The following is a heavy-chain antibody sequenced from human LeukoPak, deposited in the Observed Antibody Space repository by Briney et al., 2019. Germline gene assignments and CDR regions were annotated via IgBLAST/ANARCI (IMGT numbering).Heavy chain of an antibody. CDR2: IHNSGST. V-gene: IGHV3-66*01. CDR1: GFTFSNAW. Sequence: GGSLRLSCAASGFTFSNAWMSWVRQAPGKGLAWVSVIHNSGSTFYADSVRGRFTISRDNSKNTLYLQMNSLRAEDTAVYYCARGGTRYDRRFVFDYWGQGVLVTVSS. J-gene: IGHJ4*02. CDR3: ARGGTRYDRRFVFDY. D-gene: IGHD3-10*01.